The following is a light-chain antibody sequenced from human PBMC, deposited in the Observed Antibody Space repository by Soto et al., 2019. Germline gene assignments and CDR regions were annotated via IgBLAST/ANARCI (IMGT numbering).Light chain of an antibody. J-gene: IGKJ1*01. Sequence: EIVMTSAQSTRSVSPGERATLSGGAGQSFSSTLAWYQQKPGQAPRLLIDGASTRATGTPARFSGSGSGTEFTLTISSLQSEDFAVYYCQQYNNWPPWTFGQGNKVAIK. V-gene: IGKV3-15*01. CDR3: QQYNNWPPWT. CDR2: GAS. CDR1: QSFSST.